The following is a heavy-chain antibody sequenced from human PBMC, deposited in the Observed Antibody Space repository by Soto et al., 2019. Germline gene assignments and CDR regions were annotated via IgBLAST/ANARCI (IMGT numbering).Heavy chain of an antibody. V-gene: IGHV1-69*13. J-gene: IGHJ6*02. CDR3: ARRSNSSGWYGVKVADPWADGMDV. D-gene: IGHD6-19*01. CDR1: GGTFSSYA. Sequence: GASVKVSCKASGGTFSSYAISWVRQAPGQGLEWMGGIIPIFGTANYAQKFQGRVTITADESTSTAYMELSSLRSEDTAVYYCARRSNSSGWYGVKVADPWADGMDVWGQGTTVTVSS. CDR2: IIPIFGTA.